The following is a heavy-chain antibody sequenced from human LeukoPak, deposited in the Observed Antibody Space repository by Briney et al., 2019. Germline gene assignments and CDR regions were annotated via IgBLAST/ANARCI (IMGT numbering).Heavy chain of an antibody. CDR3: ARDSDYYDSSGYYYVPDY. CDR2: ISSSSSYI. J-gene: IGHJ4*02. CDR1: GFTFSSYS. Sequence: PGGSLRLSCAASGFTFSSYSMNWVRQAPGKGLEWASSISSSSSYIYYADSVKGRFTISRDNAKNSLYLQMNSLRAEDTAVYYCARDSDYYDSSGYYYVPDYWGQGTLVTVSS. V-gene: IGHV3-21*01. D-gene: IGHD3-22*01.